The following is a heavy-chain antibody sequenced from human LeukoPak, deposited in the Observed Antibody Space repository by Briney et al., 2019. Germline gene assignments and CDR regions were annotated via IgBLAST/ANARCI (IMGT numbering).Heavy chain of an antibody. CDR2: IKQDGSEK. CDR3: AKVPSYVDYDILAGYY. Sequence: GGSLRLSCAASGFTFSSYWMSWVRQAPGKGLKWVANIKQDGSEKYYVDSVKGRFTISRDNAKNSLYLQMNSLRAEDTAVYYCAKVPSYVDYDILAGYYWGQGTLVTVSS. D-gene: IGHD3-9*01. V-gene: IGHV3-7*01. CDR1: GFTFSSYW. J-gene: IGHJ4*02.